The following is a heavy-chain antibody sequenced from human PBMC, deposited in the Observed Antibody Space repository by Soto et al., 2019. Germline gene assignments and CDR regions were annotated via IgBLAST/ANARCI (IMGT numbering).Heavy chain of an antibody. D-gene: IGHD6-13*01. CDR3: AKLRGAAGYYFDY. CDR1: GFTFSSYA. J-gene: IGHJ4*02. CDR2: ISGSGGST. Sequence: EVQLLESGGGLVQPGGSLRLSCAASGFTFSSYAMSWVRQAPGKGLEWVSAISGSGGSTYYADSVKGRFTISRDNYKNTLYLQMNSLRAEDTAVYYCAKLRGAAGYYFDYWGQGTLVTVSS. V-gene: IGHV3-23*01.